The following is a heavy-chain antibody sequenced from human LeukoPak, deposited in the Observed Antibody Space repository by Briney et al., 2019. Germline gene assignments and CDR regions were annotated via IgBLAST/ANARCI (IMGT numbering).Heavy chain of an antibody. CDR2: IHHSGSA. Sequence: SETLSLTCAVYGGSISGYYWNWIRQPPGKGLERIAEIHHSGSANYNPSLKSRVTISIDTSKNQFSLKLSSVTAADTAMYYCARSDYGSGNYYWSLDYWGQGTLVTVSS. CDR1: GGSISGYY. CDR3: ARSDYGSGNYYWSLDY. D-gene: IGHD3-10*01. J-gene: IGHJ4*02. V-gene: IGHV4-34*01.